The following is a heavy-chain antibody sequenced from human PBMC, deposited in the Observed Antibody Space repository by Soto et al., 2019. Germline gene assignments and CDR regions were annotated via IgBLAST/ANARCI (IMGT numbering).Heavy chain of an antibody. CDR1: GGSISSYY. D-gene: IGHD4-17*01. J-gene: IGHJ4*02. CDR3: ARSLYGDYDY. CDR2: IYYSGST. Sequence: SETLSLTCTVSGGSISSYYWSWIRQPPGKGLEWIGYIYYSGSTNYNPSLKSRVTISVDTSKNQFSLKLSSVTAAGTAVYYCARSLYGDYDYGGQGTLVSVSS. V-gene: IGHV4-59*01.